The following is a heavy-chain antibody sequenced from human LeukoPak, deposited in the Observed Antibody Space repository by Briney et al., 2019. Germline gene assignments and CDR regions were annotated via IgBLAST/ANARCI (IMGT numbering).Heavy chain of an antibody. D-gene: IGHD3-10*01. Sequence: GRSLRLSCAASGFTFSSYGMHWVRQAPGKGLEWVAVISYDGSNKYYADSVKGRFTISRDNSKNTLYLQMNSLRAEDTAVYYCAASAWDYWGQGTLVTVSS. CDR2: ISYDGSNK. V-gene: IGHV3-30*03. CDR3: AASAWDY. CDR1: GFTFSSYG. J-gene: IGHJ4*02.